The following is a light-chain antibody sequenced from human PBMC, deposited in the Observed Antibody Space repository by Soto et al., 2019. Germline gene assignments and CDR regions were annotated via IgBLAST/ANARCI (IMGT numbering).Light chain of an antibody. CDR1: QSVSSN. CDR3: QQDNNWPRALT. CDR2: GAS. V-gene: IGKV3-15*01. Sequence: EIVMTRSPATLSVSPGERATFSCRASQSVSSNLAWYQQKPGQAPRLLIYGASTRATGIPARFSGSGSGTEFTLTISSLQSEDFAVYYCQQDNNWPRALTFGGGTKVDIK. J-gene: IGKJ4*01.